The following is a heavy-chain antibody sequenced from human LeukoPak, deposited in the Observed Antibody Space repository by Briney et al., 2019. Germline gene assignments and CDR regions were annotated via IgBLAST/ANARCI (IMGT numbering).Heavy chain of an antibody. V-gene: IGHV3-11*05. Sequence: GGSLRLSCAVSGLTYSAQYMSWIRQAPGKGLEWISYISNSGSYTNYADSVRGRFTISRDNSKNTLYLQMNSLRAEDTAVYYCARGGVYGDPDFDYWGQGTLVTVSS. CDR2: ISNSGSYT. J-gene: IGHJ4*02. CDR1: GLTYSAQY. D-gene: IGHD4-17*01. CDR3: ARGGVYGDPDFDY.